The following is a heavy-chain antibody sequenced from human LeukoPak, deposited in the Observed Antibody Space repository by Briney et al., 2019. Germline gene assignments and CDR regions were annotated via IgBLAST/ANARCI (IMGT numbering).Heavy chain of an antibody. CDR1: GFTFSSYW. CDR2: IKQDGSEK. J-gene: IGHJ4*02. V-gene: IGHV3-7*01. CDR3: ARANMITLPGTFGY. D-gene: IGHD3-16*01. Sequence: SGGSLRLSCAASGFTFSSYWMSWVRQAPGKGLEWVANIKQDGSEKYYVDSVKGRFTISRDNAKNSLYLQMNSLRAEDTAVYYCARANMITLPGTFGYWGQGTLVTVSS.